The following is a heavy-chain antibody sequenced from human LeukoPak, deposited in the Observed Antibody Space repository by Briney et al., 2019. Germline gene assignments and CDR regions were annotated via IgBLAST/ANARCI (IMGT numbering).Heavy chain of an antibody. Sequence: GESLKISCAASGFTVSSNYMSGVRQARGKGLEWVSVIYSGGSTYYADSVKGRFTISRDNSKNTLYLQMNSLRAEDTAVYYCARGEHIVVVPAAIPLDYWGQGTLVTVSS. J-gene: IGHJ4*02. D-gene: IGHD2-2*01. CDR1: GFTVSSNY. V-gene: IGHV3-66*02. CDR2: IYSGGST. CDR3: ARGEHIVVVPAAIPLDY.